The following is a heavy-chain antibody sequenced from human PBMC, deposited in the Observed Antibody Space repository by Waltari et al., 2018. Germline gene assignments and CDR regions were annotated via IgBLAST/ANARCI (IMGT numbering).Heavy chain of an antibody. V-gene: IGHV1-69*05. CDR3: ARGEKVTVGATTAFDI. Sequence: QVQLVQSGAEVKQPGSSVKVSCKASGGTFSSYAISWVRQAPGQGLEWMGGIIPIFGTANYAQKFQGRVTITTDESTSTAYMELSSLRSEDTAVYYCARGEKVTVGATTAFDIWGQGTMVTVSS. CDR1: GGTFSSYA. J-gene: IGHJ3*02. D-gene: IGHD1-26*01. CDR2: IIPIFGTA.